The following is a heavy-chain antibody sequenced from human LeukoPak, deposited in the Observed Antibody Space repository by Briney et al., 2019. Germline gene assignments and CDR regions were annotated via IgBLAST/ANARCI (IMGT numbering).Heavy chain of an antibody. Sequence: SETLSLTCTVSGDPISSYFWSWIRQPPGKGLEWIGYFHDSGSANYNPSLKSRITMSVDTSKNQFSLKLRSVTAADTAVYYCARDSHSVDTATPRGFDPWGQGTLVTVSS. D-gene: IGHD2-15*01. CDR1: GDPISSYF. CDR2: FHDSGSA. J-gene: IGHJ5*02. V-gene: IGHV4-59*01. CDR3: ARDSHSVDTATPRGFDP.